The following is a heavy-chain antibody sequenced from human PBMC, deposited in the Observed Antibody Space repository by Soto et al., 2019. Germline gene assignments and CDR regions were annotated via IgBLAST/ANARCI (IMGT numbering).Heavy chain of an antibody. CDR3: ARAQGRGYNYGFDY. D-gene: IGHD5-18*01. J-gene: IGHJ4*02. CDR1: GFTFSSYG. CDR2: IWYDGSNK. V-gene: IGHV3-33*01. Sequence: QVQLVESGGGVVQPGRSLRLSCAASGFTFSSYGMHWVRQAPGKGLEWVAVIWYDGSNKYYADSVKGRFTISRDNSKNTLYLQMNSLRAEDTAVYYCARAQGRGYNYGFDYWGQGTLVTVSS.